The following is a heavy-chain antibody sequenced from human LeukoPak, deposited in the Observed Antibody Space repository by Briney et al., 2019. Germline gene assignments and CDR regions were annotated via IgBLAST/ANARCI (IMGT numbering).Heavy chain of an antibody. CDR2: IYYSGST. CDR1: GGSISSGGYY. CDR3: AIRYCSSASCYMYY. Sequence: PSQTLSLTCTVSGGSISSGGYYWSWIRQHPGKGLEWIGYIYYSGSTYYNPSLKSRVTISVDTSKNQFSLKLSSVTAADTAVYYCAIRYCSSASCYMYYWGQGTLVTVSS. D-gene: IGHD2-2*02. V-gene: IGHV4-31*03. J-gene: IGHJ4*02.